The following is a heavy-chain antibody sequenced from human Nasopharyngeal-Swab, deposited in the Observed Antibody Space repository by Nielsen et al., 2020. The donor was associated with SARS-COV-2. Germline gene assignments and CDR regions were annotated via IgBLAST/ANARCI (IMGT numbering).Heavy chain of an antibody. D-gene: IGHD3-10*01. Sequence: WVLQAPGQGLEWMGWINTNTGNPTYAQGFTGRFVFSLDTSVSTAYLQISSLKAEDTAVYYFARDAVLLWFGELSWHYYYYMDVWGKGTTVTVSS. J-gene: IGHJ6*03. CDR3: ARDAVLLWFGELSWHYYYYMDV. V-gene: IGHV7-4-1*02. CDR2: INTNTGNP.